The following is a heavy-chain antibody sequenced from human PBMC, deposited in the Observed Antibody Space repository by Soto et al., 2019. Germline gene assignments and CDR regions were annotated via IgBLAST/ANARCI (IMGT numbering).Heavy chain of an antibody. CDR2: IYYSGST. V-gene: IGHV4-39*01. CDR3: ASHPPAISISDH. CDR1: GGSISSSSYY. Sequence: QLQLQESGPGLVKPSETLSLTCTVSGGSISSSSYYWGWIRQPPGKGLEWIGSIYYSGSTYYNPSLQRRVTLSVATSKNQFSLKLSSVTAADTAVYSCASHPPAISISDHWGQGTLVTVSS. J-gene: IGHJ4*02. D-gene: IGHD3-3*01.